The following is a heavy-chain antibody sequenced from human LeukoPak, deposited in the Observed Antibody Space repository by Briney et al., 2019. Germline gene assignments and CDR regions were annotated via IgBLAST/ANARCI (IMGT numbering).Heavy chain of an antibody. CDR3: ASEDSGSYFDY. CDR2: IIPILGIA. D-gene: IGHD1-26*01. J-gene: IGHJ4*02. V-gene: IGHV1-69*04. Sequence: GSSVKVSFKASGGTFIIYAISWVRQAPGQGLEWMGGIIPILGIANYAQKFQGRVTITADKSTSTAYMELSSLRSEDTAVYYCASEDSGSYFDYWGQGTLVTVSS. CDR1: GGTFIIYA.